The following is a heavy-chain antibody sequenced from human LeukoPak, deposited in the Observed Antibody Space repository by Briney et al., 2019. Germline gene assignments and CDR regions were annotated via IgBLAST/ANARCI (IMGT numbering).Heavy chain of an antibody. Sequence: ASVKVSCKASGYTFTSYAMNWVRQAPGQGLEWMGWISAYNGNTNYAQKLQGRVTMTTDTSTSTAYMELRSLRSDDTAVYYCARDRYYYGSGSYYRAQGAWWGQGTLVTVSS. D-gene: IGHD3-10*01. CDR3: ARDRYYYGSGSYYRAQGAW. J-gene: IGHJ4*02. CDR1: GYTFTSYA. CDR2: ISAYNGNT. V-gene: IGHV1-18*01.